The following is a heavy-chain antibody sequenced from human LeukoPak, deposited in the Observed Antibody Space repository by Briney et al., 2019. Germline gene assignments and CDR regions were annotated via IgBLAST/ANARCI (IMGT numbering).Heavy chain of an antibody. J-gene: IGHJ3*02. Sequence: PSETLSLTCTVSGGSISSYYWSWIRQPPGKGLEWIGYIYYSGSTNYNPSLKSRVTISVDTSKNQFSLKLSSVTAADTAVYYCARGDGDTACVDIWGQGTMVTVSS. V-gene: IGHV4-59*01. CDR1: GGSISSYY. CDR3: ARGDGDTACVDI. CDR2: IYYSGST. D-gene: IGHD3-10*01.